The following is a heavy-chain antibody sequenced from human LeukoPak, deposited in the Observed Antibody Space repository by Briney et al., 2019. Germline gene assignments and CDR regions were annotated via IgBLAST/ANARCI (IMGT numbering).Heavy chain of an antibody. Sequence: SETLSLTCAVYGGSFSGYYWGWIRQPPGKGLEWIGEINHSGSTNYNPSLKSRVTISVDTSKNQFSLKLSSVTAADTAVYYCARERNVLLWFGELLGYFDYWGQGTLVTASS. CDR3: ARERNVLLWFGELLGYFDY. J-gene: IGHJ4*02. V-gene: IGHV4-34*01. D-gene: IGHD3-10*01. CDR2: INHSGST. CDR1: GGSFSGYY.